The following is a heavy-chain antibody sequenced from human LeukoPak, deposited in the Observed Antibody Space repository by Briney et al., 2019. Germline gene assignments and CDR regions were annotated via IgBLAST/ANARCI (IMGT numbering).Heavy chain of an antibody. D-gene: IGHD3-22*01. V-gene: IGHV3-23*01. CDR2: ISGSGDNT. CDR3: AKGSYYDSSGSFYFDY. Sequence: GGSPRLSCAASGFTFSSYAMSWVRQAPGKGLEWVSGISGSGDNTYYADSVKGRFTISRDNSKNTLYVQVNSLGTEDTAAYYCAKGSYYDSSGSFYFDYWGQGTLVTVSS. CDR1: GFTFSSYA. J-gene: IGHJ4*02.